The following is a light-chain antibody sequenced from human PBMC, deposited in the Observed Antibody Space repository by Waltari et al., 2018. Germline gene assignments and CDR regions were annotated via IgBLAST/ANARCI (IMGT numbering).Light chain of an antibody. V-gene: IGLV1-40*01. CDR1: SSNIGAGYE. CDR2: GNT. CDR3: QSYDSSGHYV. Sequence: QSVLTQPPSVSGAPGARVTISCTGSSSNIGAGYEVHRYQQVPGTAPKLLIYGNTNRPSGVPDRVSGSKSGTSASLAITGLQAEDESDYYCQSYDSSGHYVFGSGTKVTVL. J-gene: IGLJ1*01.